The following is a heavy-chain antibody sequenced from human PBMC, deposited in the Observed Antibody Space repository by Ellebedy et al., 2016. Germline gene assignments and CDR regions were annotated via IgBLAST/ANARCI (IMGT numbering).Heavy chain of an antibody. V-gene: IGHV3-64D*08. J-gene: IGHJ5*01. CDR2: ITSNGGST. CDR1: GFTFSDFD. D-gene: IGHD2-2*01. CDR3: VKDAPPPRPGDS. Sequence: GGSLRLSCSASGFTFSDFDMHWVRLAPGKGLEYVSAITSNGGSTYYVDSLKVRFTISRDNGNNILYLQMSSLTAEDTAVYYCVKDAPPPRPGDSWGQGALVTVSS.